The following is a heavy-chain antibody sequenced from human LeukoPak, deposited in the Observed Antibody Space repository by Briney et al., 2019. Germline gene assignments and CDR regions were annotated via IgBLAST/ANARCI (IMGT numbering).Heavy chain of an antibody. V-gene: IGHV1-69*13. CDR3: ARGVVVPAATPIYYYYYMDV. J-gene: IGHJ6*03. Sequence: VASVKVSCKASGGTFSSYAISWVRQAPGQGLEWMGGIIPIFGTANYAQKFQGRVTITADEPTSTAYMELSSLRSEDTAVYYCARGVVVPAATPIYYYYYMDVWGKGTTVTVSS. CDR2: IIPIFGTA. D-gene: IGHD2-2*01. CDR1: GGTFSSYA.